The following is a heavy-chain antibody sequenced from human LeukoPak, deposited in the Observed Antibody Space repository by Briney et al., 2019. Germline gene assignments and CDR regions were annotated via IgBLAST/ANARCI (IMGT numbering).Heavy chain of an antibody. V-gene: IGHV3-7*01. CDR1: GFTFSSYW. J-gene: IGHJ5*02. CDR2: IKQDGSEK. Sequence: GGSLRLSCAASGFTFSSYWMSWVRQAPGKGLEWVANIKQDGSEKYYVDSVKGRFTISRDNAKNSLYLQMNSLRAEDTAVYYCARDRHGKLWFGELLYPRYNWFDPWGPGTLVTVSS. D-gene: IGHD3-10*01. CDR3: ARDRHGKLWFGELLYPRYNWFDP.